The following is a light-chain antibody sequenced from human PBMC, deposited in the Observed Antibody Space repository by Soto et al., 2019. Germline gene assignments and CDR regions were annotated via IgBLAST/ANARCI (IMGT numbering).Light chain of an antibody. V-gene: IGKV3-15*01. CDR2: ATS. Sequence: DIVMTQSPAILSVSPGERATLSWRASQRVSSKLAWFQQQPGRAPRLLIYATSARATGIPARFSGSGSGTEFTLTISSLQSEDFAVYYCQQYSEWPLTFGGGTRVEIK. J-gene: IGKJ4*01. CDR3: QQYSEWPLT. CDR1: QRVSSK.